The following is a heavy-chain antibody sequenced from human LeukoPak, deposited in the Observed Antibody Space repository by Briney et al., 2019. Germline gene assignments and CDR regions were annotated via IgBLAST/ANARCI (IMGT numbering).Heavy chain of an antibody. D-gene: IGHD3-9*01. V-gene: IGHV1-69*05. CDR1: GGTFSSYA. J-gene: IGHJ4*02. Sequence: GASVKVSCKASGGTFSSYAMSWVRQAPGQGLEWMGRIIPIFGTANYAQKFQGRVTITRDESTSTAYMELSSLRSEDTAVYYCARRYYDILTGTESFDYWGQGTLVTVSS. CDR3: ARRYYDILTGTESFDY. CDR2: IIPIFGTA.